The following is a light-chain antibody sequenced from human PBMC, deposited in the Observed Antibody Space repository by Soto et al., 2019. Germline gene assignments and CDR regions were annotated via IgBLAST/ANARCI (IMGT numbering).Light chain of an antibody. CDR1: QTVRNNY. V-gene: IGKV3D-20*02. Sequence: EFVLTHSPGTLSLSPWEIATLSCRASQTVRNNYLARYQQKPVQAPRLLIYDASKRATGIPARFTGSASGTVFTLTISSLEPGDFAVYYCQLRSDWPPELTFGGGTKVDI. CDR2: DAS. CDR3: QLRSDWPPELT. J-gene: IGKJ4*01.